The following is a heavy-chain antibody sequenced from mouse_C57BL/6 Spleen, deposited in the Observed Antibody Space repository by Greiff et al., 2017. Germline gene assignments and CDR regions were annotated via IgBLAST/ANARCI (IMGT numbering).Heavy chain of an antibody. V-gene: IGHV1-61*01. J-gene: IGHJ2*01. D-gene: IGHD1-1*01. CDR3: ARRYGSSPFDY. Sequence: QVQLQQPGAELVRPGSSVKLSCKASGYTFTSYWMDWVKQRPGQGLEWIGNIYPSDSETHYNQKFKDKATLTVDKSSSTAYMQLSSLTSEDSAVDYCARRYGSSPFDYWGQGTTLTVSS. CDR1: GYTFTSYW. CDR2: IYPSDSET.